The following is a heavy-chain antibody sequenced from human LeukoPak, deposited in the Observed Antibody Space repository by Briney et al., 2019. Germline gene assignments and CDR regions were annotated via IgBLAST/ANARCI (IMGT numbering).Heavy chain of an antibody. D-gene: IGHD3-16*02. CDR1: GYTFTGYY. V-gene: IGHV1-2*02. CDR2: INPNSGGT. Sequence: ASVKVSCKASGYTFTGYYMHWVRQAPGQGLEWMGWINPNSGGTNYAQKFQGRVTMTRDTSISTAYMELSRLRSDDTAVYYCASWQGLGEISLFSYFDYWGQGTLVTVSS. CDR3: ASWQGLGEISLFSYFDY. J-gene: IGHJ4*02.